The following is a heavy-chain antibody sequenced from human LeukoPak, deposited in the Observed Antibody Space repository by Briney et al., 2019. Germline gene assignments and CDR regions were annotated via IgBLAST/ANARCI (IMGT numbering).Heavy chain of an antibody. CDR1: GGSFSGYY. D-gene: IGHD2-2*01. CDR2: IYTSGST. CDR3: ARDIVVPAAMNYYYYMDV. Sequence: RASETLSLTCAVYGGSFSGYYWSWIRQPAGKGLEWIGRIYTSGSTNYNPSLKSRVTMSVDTSKNQFSLKLSSVTAADTAVYYCARDIVVPAAMNYYYYMDVWGKGTTVTVSS. J-gene: IGHJ6*03. V-gene: IGHV4-4*07.